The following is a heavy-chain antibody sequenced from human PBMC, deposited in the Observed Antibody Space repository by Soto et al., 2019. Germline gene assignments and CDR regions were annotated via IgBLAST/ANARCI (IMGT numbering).Heavy chain of an antibody. J-gene: IGHJ4*02. CDR3: ATDTSRGSGWAPSG. CDR2: FDPEDGET. V-gene: IGHV1-24*01. D-gene: IGHD6-19*01. CDR1: GYTLTELS. Sequence: ASVKVSCKVSGYTLTELSMHWVRQAPGKGLEWMGGFDPEDGETIYAQKFQGRVTMTEDTSTDTAYMELSSLRSEDTAVYYCATDTSRGSGWAPSGWGQGTLVTVSS.